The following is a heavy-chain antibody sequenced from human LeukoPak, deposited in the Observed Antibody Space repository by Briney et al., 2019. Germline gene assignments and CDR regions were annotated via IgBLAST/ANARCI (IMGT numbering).Heavy chain of an antibody. V-gene: IGHV3-23*01. J-gene: IGHJ3*02. Sequence: GGSLRLSCAASGFTFSSNALSWVRQAPGKGLEWVSISYSDSNTNYADSVKGRFTISRDTSQNTLSLQMDGLRAEDTAVYYCVRKNRDFNAAFDIWGQGTVVTVSS. D-gene: IGHD1-14*01. CDR3: VRKNRDFNAAFDI. CDR2: SYSDSNT. CDR1: GFTFSSNA.